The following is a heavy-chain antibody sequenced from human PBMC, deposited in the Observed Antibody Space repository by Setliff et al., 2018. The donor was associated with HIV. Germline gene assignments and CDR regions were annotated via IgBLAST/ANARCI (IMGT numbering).Heavy chain of an antibody. D-gene: IGHD6-13*01. V-gene: IGHV1-69*13. CDR2: INPIFGTP. CDR1: GGTFNIYS. CDR3: VRDRGTGTWYEGNCFDP. Sequence: GASVKVSCKASGGTFNIYSINWVRQAPGQGLEWMGGINPIFGTPNYGQRFQGRVTITADESTSTAYMAINGLTFDDTAVYYCVRDRGTGTWYEGNCFDPWGQGTLVTVSS. J-gene: IGHJ5*02.